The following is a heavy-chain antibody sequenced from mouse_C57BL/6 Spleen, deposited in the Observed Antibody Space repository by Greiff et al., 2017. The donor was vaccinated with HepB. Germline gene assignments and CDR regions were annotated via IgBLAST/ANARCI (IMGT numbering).Heavy chain of an antibody. Sequence: VQLQQPGPELVKPGASVKISCKASGYAFSSYWMNWVKQRPGKGLEWIGRIYPGDGDTNYNGKFKGKATLTADKSSSTAYMQLSSLTSEDSAVYVCAISNWDGYYFDDWGKGTTLTVAS. D-gene: IGHD4-1*01. CDR3: AISNWDGYYFDD. V-gene: IGHV1-82*01. CDR1: GYAFSSYW. J-gene: IGHJ2*01. CDR2: IYPGDGDT.